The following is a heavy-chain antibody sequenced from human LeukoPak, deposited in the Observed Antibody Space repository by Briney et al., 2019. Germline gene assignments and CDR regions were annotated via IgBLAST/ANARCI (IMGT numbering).Heavy chain of an antibody. V-gene: IGHV4-59*01. CDR2: IYYSGST. CDR1: GGSISSYY. CDR3: AREKGYMVRGKLGY. D-gene: IGHD3-10*01. Sequence: SETLSLTCTVSGGSISSYYWSWIRQPPGKGLEWIGYIYYSGSTNYNPSLKSRVTISVDTSKNQFSLKLSSVTAADTAVYYCAREKGYMVRGKLGYWGQGTLVTVSS. J-gene: IGHJ4*02.